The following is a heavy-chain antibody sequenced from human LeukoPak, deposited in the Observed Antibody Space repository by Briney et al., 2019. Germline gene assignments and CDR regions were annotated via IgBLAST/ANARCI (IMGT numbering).Heavy chain of an antibody. J-gene: IGHJ4*02. D-gene: IGHD3-3*01. CDR1: GGTFSSYT. CDR2: IIPILGIA. Sequence: SVKVSCRASGGTFSSYTISWVRQAPGQGLEWMGRIIPILGIANYAQKFQGRVTVTADKSTSTAYMELSSLRSEDTAVYYCARGSVFGVVIITHWGQGTLVTVSS. CDR3: ARGSVFGVVIITH. V-gene: IGHV1-69*02.